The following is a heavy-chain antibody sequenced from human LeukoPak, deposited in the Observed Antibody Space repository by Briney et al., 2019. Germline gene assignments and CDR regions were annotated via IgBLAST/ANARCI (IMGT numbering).Heavy chain of an antibody. V-gene: IGHV3-21*01. Sequence: GGSLRLSCAASGFTFSSYSMNWVRQAPGKGLAWVSSISSSSSNIYYADSLKGRFTISRDNAKNSLYLHMNSLRAEDTALYYCARECYGDFVSDYWGQGTLVTVSS. D-gene: IGHD4-17*01. J-gene: IGHJ4*02. CDR3: ARECYGDFVSDY. CDR2: ISSSSSNI. CDR1: GFTFSSYS.